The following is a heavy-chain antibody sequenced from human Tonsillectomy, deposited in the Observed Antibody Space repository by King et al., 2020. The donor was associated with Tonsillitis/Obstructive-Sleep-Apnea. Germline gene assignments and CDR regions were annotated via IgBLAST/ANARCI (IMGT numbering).Heavy chain of an antibody. CDR3: AKDIGIAVANAEYFQH. Sequence: QLVQSGGGVVQPGGSLRLSCAASRFTFDDYAMHWVRQAPGKGLEWVSLISVDGGSTYYADSVKGRFTISRDNSKNSLYLQMNSLRTEDTALYYCAKDIGIAVANAEYFQHWGQGTLVTVSS. V-gene: IGHV3-43*02. CDR1: RFTFDDYA. D-gene: IGHD6-19*01. CDR2: ISVDGGST. J-gene: IGHJ1*01.